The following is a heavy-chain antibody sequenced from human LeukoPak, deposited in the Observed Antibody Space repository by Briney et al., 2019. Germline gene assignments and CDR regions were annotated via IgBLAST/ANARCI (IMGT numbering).Heavy chain of an antibody. CDR3: ARDTRRAVGYSDF. CDR1: GYRFTDYY. V-gene: IGHV1-2*02. Sequence: ASVKVSCKASGYRFTDYYMHWVRQAPGQGLEWMGWINPNSGGTNSAQKFQDRVTMTRDTSITTAYMELSRLTSDDTAVYYCARDTRRAVGYSDFWGQGTLVTVSS. CDR2: INPNSGGT. D-gene: IGHD5-24*01. J-gene: IGHJ4*02.